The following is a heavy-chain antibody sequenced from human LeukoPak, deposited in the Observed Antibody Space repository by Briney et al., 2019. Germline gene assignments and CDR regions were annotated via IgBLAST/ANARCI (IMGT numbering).Heavy chain of an antibody. D-gene: IGHD2-15*01. CDR1: GFTFSGYA. Sequence: GGSLRLSCAASGFTFSGYAMHWVRQAPGKGLEWVAVISYDGSNKYYADSVKGRFTISRDNSKNTLYLQMNSLRAEDTAVYYCARDGTVVAGYYFDYWGQGTLVTVSS. CDR3: ARDGTVVAGYYFDY. V-gene: IGHV3-30-3*01. J-gene: IGHJ4*02. CDR2: ISYDGSNK.